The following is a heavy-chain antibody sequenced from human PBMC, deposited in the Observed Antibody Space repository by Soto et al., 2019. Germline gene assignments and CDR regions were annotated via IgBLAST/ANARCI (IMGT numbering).Heavy chain of an antibody. V-gene: IGHV3-23*01. CDR2: ISGDGGIT. J-gene: IGHJ6*02. Sequence: EVQLLESGGGLVQPGGSLRLSCAASGFTFSSYAMTWVRQAPGKGLEWVSAISGDGGITYYTDSVKGRFTICIDNTKNILYLQMHSLKAEDTAVYYCAKKIAVARIPPYYGMDVWGQGTTVTAS. D-gene: IGHD6-19*01. CDR3: AKKIAVARIPPYYGMDV. CDR1: GFTFSSYA.